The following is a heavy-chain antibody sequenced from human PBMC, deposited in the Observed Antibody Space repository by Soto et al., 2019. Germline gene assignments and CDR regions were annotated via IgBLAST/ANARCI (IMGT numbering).Heavy chain of an antibody. D-gene: IGHD3-16*01. J-gene: IGHJ6*02. V-gene: IGHV3-74*01. CDR2: INSDESTT. CDR3: ARDYQLLWESHYFYALDV. Sequence: EVQLVESGGGLVQPGGSLRLSCAASGLTFTPYWMHWVRQAPGKGLVWVSRINSDESTTDYADSVKGRFTISRDNAKNTLYLQMNSLRAEDTAVYYCARDYQLLWESHYFYALDVWGQGTTVIVSS. CDR1: GLTFTPYW.